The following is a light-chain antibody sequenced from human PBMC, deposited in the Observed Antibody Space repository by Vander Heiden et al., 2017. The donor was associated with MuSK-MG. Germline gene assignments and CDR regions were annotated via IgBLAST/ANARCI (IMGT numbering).Light chain of an antibody. CDR3: QQENSYPYT. V-gene: IGKV1-5*03. Sequence: DIQMTQSPSSLSASVGDRVTITRRASQSISGWLAWYQQKPGKAPNLLIYKASTLETGVPSRFSGSESGTEFTLTISSLQPEDFVSYYCQQENSYPYTFGQGTKLEIK. J-gene: IGKJ2*01. CDR1: QSISGW. CDR2: KAS.